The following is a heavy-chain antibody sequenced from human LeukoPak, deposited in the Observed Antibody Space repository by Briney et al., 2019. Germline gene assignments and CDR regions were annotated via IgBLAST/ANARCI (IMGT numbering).Heavy chain of an antibody. Sequence: SVKVSCKASGGTFSSYTISWVRQAPGQGLEWMGRIIPILGIANYAQKFQGRVTITADKSTSTAYMELSSLRSEDTAVSYCAREVQLWPSSFDYWGQGTLVTVSS. V-gene: IGHV1-69*04. D-gene: IGHD5-18*01. CDR3: AREVQLWPSSFDY. CDR2: IIPILGIA. J-gene: IGHJ4*02. CDR1: GGTFSSYT.